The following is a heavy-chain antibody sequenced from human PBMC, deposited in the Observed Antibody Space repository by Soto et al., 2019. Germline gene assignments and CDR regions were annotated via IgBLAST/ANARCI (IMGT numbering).Heavy chain of an antibody. D-gene: IGHD5-12*01. CDR3: ARRLSGFGLNFDY. Sequence: PGESLKISCKGSGYSFTNYWIGWVRQMPGKGLEWMGIIYPGDSDTRYSPSFQGQVTISADKSINTAYLQWSSLKASDTAMYYCARRLSGFGLNFDYWGQGTLVTVSS. CDR1: GYSFTNYW. J-gene: IGHJ4*02. V-gene: IGHV5-51*01. CDR2: IYPGDSDT.